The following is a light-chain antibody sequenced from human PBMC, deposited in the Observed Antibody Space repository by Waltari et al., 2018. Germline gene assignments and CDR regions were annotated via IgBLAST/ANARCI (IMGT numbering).Light chain of an antibody. CDR3: AAWDDSLNGGV. CDR1: SSNIGSNT. J-gene: IGLJ3*02. V-gene: IGLV1-44*01. Sequence: QSVLTQPPSASGTPGQRVTISCSGSSSNIGSNTVNWYQQLPGTAPKLLIYSNNQRPSGLPDRFSGSKSGTSASLAISCLQSEDEADYYCAAWDDSLNGGVFGGGTKLTVL. CDR2: SNN.